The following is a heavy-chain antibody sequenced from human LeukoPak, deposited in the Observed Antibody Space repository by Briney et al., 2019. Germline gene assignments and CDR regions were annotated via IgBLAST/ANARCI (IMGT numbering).Heavy chain of an antibody. CDR3: ARGGSSSTAAIGRYFDY. CDR2: ISYDGSNK. D-gene: IGHD2-2*02. J-gene: IGHJ4*02. CDR1: GFTFSSYA. Sequence: GGSLRLSCAASGFTFSSYAMHWVRQAPGKGLEWVAVISYDGSNKYYADSVKGRFTISRDNSKNTLYLQVNSLRAEDTAVYYCARGGSSSTAAIGRYFDYWGQGTLVTVSS. V-gene: IGHV3-30-3*01.